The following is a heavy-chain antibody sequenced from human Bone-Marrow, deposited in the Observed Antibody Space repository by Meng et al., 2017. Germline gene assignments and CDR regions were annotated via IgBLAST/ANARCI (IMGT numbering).Heavy chain of an antibody. Sequence: QVPRREACPGLGTPSGSRSLTCVVPGGSLSSSNWWSWVRPPPGKGLEWIGEIYPSGSTNYNPSLKSRVTISADKSKNQFSLKLSSVTAADTAVYYCARDLVRTAMVGVFDYWGQGTLVTVSS. CDR2: IYPSGST. CDR3: ARDLVRTAMVGVFDY. D-gene: IGHD5-18*01. V-gene: IGHV4-4*02. J-gene: IGHJ4*02. CDR1: GGSLSSSNW.